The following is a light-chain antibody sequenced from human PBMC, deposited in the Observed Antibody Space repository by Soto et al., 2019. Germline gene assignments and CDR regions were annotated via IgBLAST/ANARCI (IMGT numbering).Light chain of an antibody. CDR1: RRASGFYIY. V-gene: IGLV2-14*03. J-gene: IGLJ1*01. Sequence: QSVLTPPASVSGSPGQSLTISCTGPRRASGFYIYASWYQQYPGIDPTLTIFGGSKPPSGVSGSCSGYKSGYASSLSLSGLLPENGADYYCYSYTTRSFYVFRSATKVPVL. CDR2: GGS. CDR3: YSYTTRSFYV.